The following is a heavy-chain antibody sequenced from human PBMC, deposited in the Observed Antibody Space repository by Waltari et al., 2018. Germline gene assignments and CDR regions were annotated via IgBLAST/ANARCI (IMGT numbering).Heavy chain of an antibody. D-gene: IGHD3-3*01. CDR3: ARLKERITIFGVVIPGHIDY. CDR1: GYSISSGYY. Sequence: QVQLQESGPGLVKPSETLSLTCTVSGYSISSGYYWGWIRQPPGKGLEWIGSIYHSGSTYYNPSLKSQVTISVDTSKNQFSLKLSSVTAADTAVYYCARLKERITIFGVVIPGHIDYWGQGTLVTVSS. J-gene: IGHJ4*02. V-gene: IGHV4-38-2*02. CDR2: IYHSGST.